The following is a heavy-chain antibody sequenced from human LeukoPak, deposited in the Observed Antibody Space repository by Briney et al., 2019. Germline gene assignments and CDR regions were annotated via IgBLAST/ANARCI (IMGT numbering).Heavy chain of an antibody. V-gene: IGHV4-34*01. CDR2: ISQSGST. J-gene: IGHJ4*02. D-gene: IGHD3-10*01. Sequence: SETLSLTCGVSGGSFSFYYWSWIRQPPGKGLEWIGEISQSGSTNYNPSLKSRVNISLDTSENQFSLKLSSVTAADTAVYYCAREAYGRMVRGANDYWGQGTLVTVSS. CDR3: AREAYGRMVRGANDY. CDR1: GGSFSFYY.